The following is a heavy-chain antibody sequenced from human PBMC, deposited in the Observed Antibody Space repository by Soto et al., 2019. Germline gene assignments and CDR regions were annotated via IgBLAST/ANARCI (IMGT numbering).Heavy chain of an antibody. J-gene: IGHJ4*02. D-gene: IGHD3-10*01. CDR3: ARRSYYGSGSIFDY. CDR1: GGSISSSGYY. CDR2: IYYSGST. Sequence: QLQLQESGPGLVKPSETLSLTCTVSGGSISSSGYYWGWIRQPPGKGLEWIGNIYYSGSTNYNPSLKSRVTISVYTSKNQFSLKVSSVTAADTAVYYCARRSYYGSGSIFDYWGQGTLVTVSS. V-gene: IGHV4-39*01.